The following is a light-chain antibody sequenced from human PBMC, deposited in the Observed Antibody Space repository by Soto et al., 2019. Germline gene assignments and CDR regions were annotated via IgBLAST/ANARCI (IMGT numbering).Light chain of an antibody. V-gene: IGLV2-14*01. CDR1: SSDIGGYNY. CDR3: SSFTSRHTYV. CDR2: DVS. J-gene: IGLJ1*01. Sequence: QSALTQPASVSGSPGQSTTISCTGTSSDIGGYNYVSWYQQLPGEAPKLIIYDVSDRPSGVSTRFSGSKSGNTASLTISGLQAEDESDYYCSSFTSRHTYVFGTGTKLTVL.